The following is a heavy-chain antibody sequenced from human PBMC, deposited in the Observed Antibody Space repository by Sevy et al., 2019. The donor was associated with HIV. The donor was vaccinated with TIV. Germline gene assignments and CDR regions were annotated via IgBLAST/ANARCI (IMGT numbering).Heavy chain of an antibody. CDR2: IYYSGST. V-gene: IGHV4-30-4*01. CDR3: ARATYYYDSSGYYLDY. Sequence: SETLSLTCTVSGGSISSGDYYWSWIRQPPGKGLEWIGYIYYSGSTYYNPSLKSRVTISVDTSKNQFSLKLSSVTAADTAMYYCARATYYYDSSGYYLDYWGQGTLVTVSS. D-gene: IGHD3-22*01. CDR1: GGSISSGDYY. J-gene: IGHJ4*02.